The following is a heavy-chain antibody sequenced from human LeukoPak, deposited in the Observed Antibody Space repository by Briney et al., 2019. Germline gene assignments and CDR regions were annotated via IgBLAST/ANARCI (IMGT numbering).Heavy chain of an antibody. Sequence: RMSGPRLSNPTPTLTLFCTLPGFALSTSGMCVSWIRQPPGKALEWLARIDWDDDKYYSTSLKTRLTISKDTSKNQVVLTVTNMDPVDTATYYCARARSGPAAWLYFDTRGRGKLGTVSS. CDR2: IDWDDDK. CDR3: ARARSGPAAWLYFDT. V-gene: IGHV2-70*11. CDR1: GFALSTSGMC. D-gene: IGHD2-2*01. J-gene: IGHJ4*02.